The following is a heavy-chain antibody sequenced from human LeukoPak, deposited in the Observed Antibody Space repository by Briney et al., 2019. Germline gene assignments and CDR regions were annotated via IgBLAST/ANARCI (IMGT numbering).Heavy chain of an antibody. V-gene: IGHV4-39*01. Sequence: SETLSLTCTVSGGSISSSSYYWGWIRQPPGKGLEWIGSIYYSGSPYYNPSLKSRVTISVDTSKNQFSLKLSSVTAADTAVYYCARMAHYDVLTGYPPGDYWGQGNLVTVSS. CDR3: ARMAHYDVLTGYPPGDY. D-gene: IGHD3-9*01. CDR1: GGSISSSSYY. J-gene: IGHJ4*02. CDR2: IYYSGSP.